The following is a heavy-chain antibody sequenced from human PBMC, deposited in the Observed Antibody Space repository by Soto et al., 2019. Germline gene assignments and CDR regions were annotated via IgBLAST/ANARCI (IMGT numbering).Heavy chain of an antibody. CDR2: FRTGGDDATT. D-gene: IGHD6-13*01. J-gene: IGHJ4*02. Sequence: EVQLLESGGGLVQPGGSLRLSCAASGFTFSSYSMSWVRQAPGKGLEWVSGFRTGGDDATTYYADSVKGRFTISRDNSKNTLYLQMNSLRAEDTAVYYCARHHYAAAGTLFLSYYFDYWGQGTLVTVSS. V-gene: IGHV3-23*01. CDR1: GFTFSSYS. CDR3: ARHHYAAAGTLFLSYYFDY.